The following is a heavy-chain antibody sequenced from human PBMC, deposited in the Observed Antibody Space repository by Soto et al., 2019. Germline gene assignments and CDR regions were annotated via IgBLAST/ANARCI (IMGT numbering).Heavy chain of an antibody. CDR2: IIPIFGTS. J-gene: IGHJ4*02. CDR3: ATFEKQQLNYFDS. Sequence: QVQLVQSGPEVKKPGSTVKVSCKASGGTSNTYPISCVRQAPGQGLEWMGGIIPIFGTSNYAQKFQGRVTITADVSTSTGYMELSSLRSDDTAVYYCATFEKQQLNYFDSWGQGTLVTVSS. D-gene: IGHD6-13*01. V-gene: IGHV1-69*12. CDR1: GGTSNTYP.